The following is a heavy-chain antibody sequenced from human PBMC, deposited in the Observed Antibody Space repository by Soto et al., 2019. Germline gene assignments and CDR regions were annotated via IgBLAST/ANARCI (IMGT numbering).Heavy chain of an antibody. Sequence: PSETLSLTCAVYGGSFSGYYWSWIRPPPGKGLEWIGEINHSGSTNYNPSLKSRVTISVDTSKNQFSLKLSSVTAADTAVYYCARGKRRGATIGYCSGGSCFYFDYWGQGTLVTVSS. J-gene: IGHJ4*02. V-gene: IGHV4-34*01. CDR3: ARGKRRGATIGYCSGGSCFYFDY. CDR2: INHSGST. CDR1: GGSFSGYY. D-gene: IGHD2-15*01.